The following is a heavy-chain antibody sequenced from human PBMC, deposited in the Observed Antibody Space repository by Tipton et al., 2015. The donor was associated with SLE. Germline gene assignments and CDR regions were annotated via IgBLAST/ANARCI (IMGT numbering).Heavy chain of an antibody. V-gene: IGHV3-33*01. D-gene: IGHD3-22*01. CDR2: IWYDGSNK. CDR1: GFTFSSYG. Sequence: SLRLSCAASGFTFSSYGMHWVRQAPGKGLEWVAVIWYDGSNKYYADSVKGRFTISRDNSKNTLYLQMSSLRAEDTALYYCASYLLSRYYDTSGYAFDFWGQGTMVTVSS. J-gene: IGHJ3*01. CDR3: ASYLLSRYYDTSGYAFDF.